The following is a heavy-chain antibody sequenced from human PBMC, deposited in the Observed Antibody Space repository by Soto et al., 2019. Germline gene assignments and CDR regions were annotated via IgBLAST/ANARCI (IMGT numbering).Heavy chain of an antibody. CDR3: TRYYYASSGYYVY. J-gene: IGHJ4*02. Sequence: GGSLRLSCTGSGFNFGNYAMSWVRQSPGKGPEWVGFIRSETYGGTPDYAASLRGRFTISRDDSKSIAYLEINSLQTDDTAVYYCTRYYYASSGYYVYWGQGTLVTVSS. CDR1: GFNFGNYA. V-gene: IGHV3-49*04. CDR2: IRSETYGGTP. D-gene: IGHD3-22*01.